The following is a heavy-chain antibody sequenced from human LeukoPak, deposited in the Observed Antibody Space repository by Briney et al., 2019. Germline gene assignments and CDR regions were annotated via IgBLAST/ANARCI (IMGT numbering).Heavy chain of an antibody. CDR3: ARGRGGHYSSSWYGVDY. Sequence: GGSLRLSCAASGFTFSSYSMNWVRQAPGKGLEWVSYISSSSSTIYYADSVKGRFTISRDNAKNSLYLQMNSLRAEDTAVYYCARGRGGHYSSSWYGVDYWGQGTLVTVSS. D-gene: IGHD6-13*01. V-gene: IGHV3-48*04. J-gene: IGHJ4*02. CDR2: ISSSSSTI. CDR1: GFTFSSYS.